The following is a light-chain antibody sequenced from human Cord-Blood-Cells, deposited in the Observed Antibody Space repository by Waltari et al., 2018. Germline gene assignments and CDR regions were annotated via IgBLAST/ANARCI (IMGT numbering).Light chain of an antibody. Sequence: EIVLTQSPGTLSLSPGERATLSCRASQSVSSSYLAWYQQKPGHAPRLLIYGASSRATGIPDRFSGRGSGADFTLGISRLEPEDGAVYYCQQYGSAPRTFGQGTKVEIK. CDR1: QSVSSSY. CDR2: GAS. V-gene: IGKV3-20*01. CDR3: QQYGSAPRT. J-gene: IGKJ1*01.